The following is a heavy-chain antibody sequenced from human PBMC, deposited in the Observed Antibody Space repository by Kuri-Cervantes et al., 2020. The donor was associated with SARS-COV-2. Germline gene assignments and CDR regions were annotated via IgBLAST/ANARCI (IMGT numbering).Heavy chain of an antibody. D-gene: IGHD6-13*01. V-gene: IGHV3-9*01. CDR3: ARGGWIAATDYFDY. CDR1: GFTFDDYA. J-gene: IGHJ4*02. CDR2: ISWNSGSI. Sequence: GGSLRLSCAASGFTFDDYAMHWVRQAPGKGLEWVSGISWNSGSIGYADPVKGRFTISRDNAKNSLYLQMNSLRAEDTAVYYCARGGWIAATDYFDYWGQGTLVTVSS.